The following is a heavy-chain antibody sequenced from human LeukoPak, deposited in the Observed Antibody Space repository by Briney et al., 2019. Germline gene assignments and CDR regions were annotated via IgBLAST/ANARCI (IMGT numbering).Heavy chain of an antibody. Sequence: GGSLRLSCAASGFTFSSYAMSWVRQAPGRGLEWVSAISGRDGRTYYTDSVKGWFTISRDNSRDTLYLQMNSLRAEDTAVYYCSTSPSFGSSWYQFNYWGQGTLVTVSS. CDR2: ISGRDGRT. D-gene: IGHD6-13*01. J-gene: IGHJ4*02. V-gene: IGHV3-23*01. CDR3: STSPSFGSSWYQFNY. CDR1: GFTFSSYA.